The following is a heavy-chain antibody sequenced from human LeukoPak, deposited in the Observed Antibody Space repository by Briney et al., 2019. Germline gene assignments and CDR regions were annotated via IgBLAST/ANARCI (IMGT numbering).Heavy chain of an antibody. Sequence: GGSMRLSCAASGFTFSSYSMNWVRQAPGKGLEWVSSISSSSSYKYYADSVKGRFTISRDNAKNSLYLQMNSLRAEDTAVYYCARDYYDSSGYLDAFDIWGQGTMVTVSS. J-gene: IGHJ3*02. V-gene: IGHV3-21*01. CDR3: ARDYYDSSGYLDAFDI. D-gene: IGHD3-22*01. CDR1: GFTFSSYS. CDR2: ISSSSSYK.